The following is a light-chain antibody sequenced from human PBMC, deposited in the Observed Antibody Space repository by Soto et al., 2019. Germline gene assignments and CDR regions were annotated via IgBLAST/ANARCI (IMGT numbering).Light chain of an antibody. V-gene: IGLV2-14*01. Sequence: QSALTQPASVSGSPGQSITIPCTGTSSDVGGYNYVSWYQQHPGKAPRLMIYYVSNRPSGVSNRFSGSKSGNTASLTISGPQAEDEDDYYCSSYTNSRTVVFGGGTKLTVL. CDR2: YVS. CDR1: SSDVGGYNY. J-gene: IGLJ2*01. CDR3: SSYTNSRTVV.